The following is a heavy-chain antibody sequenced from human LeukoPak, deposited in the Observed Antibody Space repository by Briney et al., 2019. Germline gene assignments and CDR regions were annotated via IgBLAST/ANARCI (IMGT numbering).Heavy chain of an antibody. D-gene: IGHD3-16*01. CDR3: ARDQTRPIMYMDI. CDR1: GGSINNYY. J-gene: IGHJ6*02. CDR2: IYYSGST. V-gene: IGHV4-59*01. Sequence: PSETLSLTCTVSGGSINNYYWSWIRQPPGKGLEWIGYIYYSGSTNYNPSLKSRVTISVDTSKNQFSLRLYSVTAADTAIYYCARDQTRPIMYMDIWGQGTTVTVSS.